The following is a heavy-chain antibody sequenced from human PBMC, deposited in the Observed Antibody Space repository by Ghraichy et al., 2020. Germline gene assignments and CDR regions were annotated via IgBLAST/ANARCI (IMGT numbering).Heavy chain of an antibody. V-gene: IGHV3-23*01. CDR3: ARHHEGSGSFDP. CDR2: ISGSGTNT. CDR1: GFSFSTYA. Sequence: GGSLRLSCAASGFSFSTYAMSWSRQAPGKGPEWVAAISGSGTNTYYPDSLWGRFTISRDNSKNTVYLQMSSLRAEDTAAYYCARHHEGSGSFDPWGQGTLVTVSS. D-gene: IGHD2-15*01. J-gene: IGHJ5*02.